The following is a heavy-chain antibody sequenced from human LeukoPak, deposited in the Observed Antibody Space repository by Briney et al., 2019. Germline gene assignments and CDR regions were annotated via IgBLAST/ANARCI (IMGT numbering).Heavy chain of an antibody. D-gene: IGHD2-21*01. J-gene: IGHJ5*02. Sequence: GASVKVSCKTSGYSFTDYYMHWVRQAPGRGLEWMGWINPNSGGTSSARKFQGRVTMTRDTSITTVYMEVRWLTSDDTAIYYCARADRLHGGPYLIGPWGLGTLVTVSS. V-gene: IGHV1-2*02. CDR2: INPNSGGT. CDR1: GYSFTDYY. CDR3: ARADRLHGGPYLIGP.